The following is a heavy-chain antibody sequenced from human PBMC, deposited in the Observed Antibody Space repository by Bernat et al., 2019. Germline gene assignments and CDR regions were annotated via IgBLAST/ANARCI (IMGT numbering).Heavy chain of an antibody. J-gene: IGHJ6*02. Sequence: EVQLLESGGGLVQPGGSLRLSCAAAGFTFNSYAMSWVRQAPGKGLEWVSRMNGGGGATDYIDSVKGRFTIFRDSSKNTLYLQMSSLRSEDTAVYYCAREVNVVVTAPSYGMDVWGQGTTVTVSS. CDR1: GFTFNSYA. CDR3: AREVNVVVTAPSYGMDV. V-gene: IGHV3-23*01. CDR2: MNGGGGAT. D-gene: IGHD2-21*02.